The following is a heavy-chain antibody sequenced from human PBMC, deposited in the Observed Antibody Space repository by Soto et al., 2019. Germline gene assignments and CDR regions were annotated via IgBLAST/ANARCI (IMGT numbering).Heavy chain of an antibody. CDR3: ASTPHGSGSYPY. D-gene: IGHD3-10*01. J-gene: IGHJ4*02. Sequence: QVQLQESGPGLVKPSQTLSLTCTVSGGSISSGDYYWSWIRQPPGKGLEWIGYIYYSGSTYYKPSRKSRVTISVDTSKNQCSLKLSSVTAADTAVYYCASTPHGSGSYPYWGQGTLVTVSS. V-gene: IGHV4-30-4*01. CDR1: GGSISSGDYY. CDR2: IYYSGST.